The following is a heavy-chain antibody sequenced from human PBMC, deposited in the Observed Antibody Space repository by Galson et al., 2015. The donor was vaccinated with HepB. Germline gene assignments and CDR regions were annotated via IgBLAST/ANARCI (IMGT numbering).Heavy chain of an antibody. D-gene: IGHD2-2*01. CDR2: INPNSGGT. CDR1: GYTFTGYY. CDR3: ARDPILGRSSTLAYYYYGMDV. V-gene: IGHV1-2*06. J-gene: IGHJ6*02. Sequence: VKVSCKASGYTFTGYYMHWVRQAPGQGLEWMGRINPNSGGTNYAQKFQGRVTMTRDTSISTAYMELSRLRSDDTAVYYCARDPILGRSSTLAYYYYGMDVWGQATTVTVSS.